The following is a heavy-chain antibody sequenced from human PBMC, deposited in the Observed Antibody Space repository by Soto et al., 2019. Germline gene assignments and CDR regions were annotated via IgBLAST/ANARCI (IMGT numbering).Heavy chain of an antibody. CDR2: IYGSDTT. J-gene: IGHJ3*02. CDR1: GASMTGYY. D-gene: IGHD2-21*01. V-gene: IGHV4-59*01. Sequence: QVQLQESGPGLEKSSGTLSLPCTVSGASMTGYYWSWIRQPPGKGLQWIGFIYGSDTTNYNPSLKSRCNISIDTSNNLSSLGLSSVPAADTAVHYCGRVSHILVEPTVRGTFDIWRQGTMITVSS. CDR3: GRVSHILVEPTVRGTFDI.